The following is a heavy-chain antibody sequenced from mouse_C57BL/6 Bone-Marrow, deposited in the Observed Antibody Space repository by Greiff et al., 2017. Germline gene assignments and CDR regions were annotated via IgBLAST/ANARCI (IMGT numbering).Heavy chain of an antibody. Sequence: QVHVKQSGAELARPGASVKLSCKASGYTFTSYGISWVKQRPGQGLEWIGEIDPRSGNTDYNEKFKGKATLTADKSYSTAYLELRSLTTEDSAVYFCARSKRFAYWGQGTLVTVSA. CDR2: IDPRSGNT. CDR1: GYTFTSYG. V-gene: IGHV1-81*01. J-gene: IGHJ3*01. CDR3: ARSKRFAY.